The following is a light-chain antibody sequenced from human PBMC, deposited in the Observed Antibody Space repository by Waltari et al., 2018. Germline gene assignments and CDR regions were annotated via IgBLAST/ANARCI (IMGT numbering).Light chain of an antibody. Sequence: DIQMTQSPSSVSASVGDRVTITCRASQDISTWLGWYQQKPGRAPKLPIYTASSLQSGVPSRFSGSGSGTDFTLTISSLQPEDFATYYCLEGNSFPLLTFGGGTKVEIK. CDR2: TAS. CDR3: LEGNSFPLLT. CDR1: QDISTW. J-gene: IGKJ4*01. V-gene: IGKV1-12*02.